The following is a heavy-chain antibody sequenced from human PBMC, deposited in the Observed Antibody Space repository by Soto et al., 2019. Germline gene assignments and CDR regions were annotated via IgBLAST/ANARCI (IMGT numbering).Heavy chain of an antibody. CDR3: ARDRGGITIFGVVIQDAFDI. CDR1: GGSISSSNW. CDR2: IYHSGST. J-gene: IGHJ3*02. V-gene: IGHV4-4*02. D-gene: IGHD3-3*01. Sequence: NPSETLSLTCAVSGGSISSSNWWSWVRQPPGKGLEWIGEIYHSGSTNYNPSLKSRVTISVDKSKNQFSLKLSSVTAADTAVYYCARDRGGITIFGVVIQDAFDIWGQGTMVTVSS.